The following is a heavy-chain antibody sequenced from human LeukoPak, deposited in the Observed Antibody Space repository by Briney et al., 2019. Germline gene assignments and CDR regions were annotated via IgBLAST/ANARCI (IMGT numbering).Heavy chain of an antibody. V-gene: IGHV3-74*01. CDR2: INSDGSST. D-gene: IGHD3-3*01. CDR1: GFTFSSYW. Sequence: PGGSLRLSCAASGFTFSSYWMHWVRQAPGKGLVWVSRINSDGSSTSYADSVKGRFTISRDNAKNTLYLQMNGLRAEDTAVYYCARDRDDFWTGAPDVWGQGTTVTVSS. J-gene: IGHJ6*02. CDR3: ARDRDDFWTGAPDV.